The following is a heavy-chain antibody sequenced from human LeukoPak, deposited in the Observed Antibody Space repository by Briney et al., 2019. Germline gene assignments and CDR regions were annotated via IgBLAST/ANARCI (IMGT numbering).Heavy chain of an antibody. D-gene: IGHD2-21*01. CDR3: ARVGGGERIGYYLDY. CDR1: GGSISSYY. V-gene: IGHV4-59*01. Sequence: SSETLSLTCTVSGGSISSYYWSWIRQPPGKGLEWIGYIYYSGSTNYNPSLKSRVTISVDTSKNQFSLKLSSVTAADTAVYYCARVGGGERIGYYLDYWGQGTLVTVSS. J-gene: IGHJ4*02. CDR2: IYYSGST.